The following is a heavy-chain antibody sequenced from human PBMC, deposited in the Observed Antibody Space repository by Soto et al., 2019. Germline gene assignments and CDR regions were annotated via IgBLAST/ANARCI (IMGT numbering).Heavy chain of an antibody. CDR1: EFTFSTYA. V-gene: IGHV3-23*01. D-gene: IGHD4-17*01. CDR3: TRDPNGDHIGAFDF. J-gene: IGHJ3*01. Sequence: EVQVLESGGGLVQPGGSLRLSCVDPEFTFSTYAMTWVRQAPGGRLEWVSSIAGSGVGTSYADPVKGRFTVSRDNSKDTLFLRMNSLRVEDTAIYYCTRDPNGDHIGAFDFWGQGIMVTVSS. CDR2: IAGSGVGT.